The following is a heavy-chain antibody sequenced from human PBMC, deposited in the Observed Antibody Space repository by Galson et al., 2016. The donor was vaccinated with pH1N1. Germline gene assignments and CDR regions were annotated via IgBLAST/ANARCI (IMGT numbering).Heavy chain of an antibody. Sequence: SVKVSCKASGFTFSNHGINWVRQAPGQGLEWMGWINTKTGNPTYAQGFTGRFVFPLDTSVNTAYPQINSLKADDTAVYYCARETPSPSPTVLRYFDWSRGLSAFDMWGRGTLVTVSS. J-gene: IGHJ3*02. CDR1: GFTFSNHG. CDR2: INTKTGNP. V-gene: IGHV7-4-1*02. CDR3: ARETPSPSPTVLRYFDWSRGLSAFDM. D-gene: IGHD3-9*01.